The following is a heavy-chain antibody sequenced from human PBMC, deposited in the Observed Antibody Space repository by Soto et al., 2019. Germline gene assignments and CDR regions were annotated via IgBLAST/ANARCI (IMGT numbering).Heavy chain of an antibody. CDR1: GFTFSSYA. Sequence: EVQLLESGGDLVQPGGSLRLSCAASGFTFSSYAMSWVRQAPGKGLEWVSTLSAGGGYSYYAESVKGRFTLSRDNSRNTLSLQMDSLRAEDTAVYHCARQSGQRSDGSCHFDDWGQGTLVTVSS. V-gene: IGHV3-23*01. D-gene: IGHD2-15*01. CDR2: LSAGGGYS. CDR3: ARQSGQRSDGSCHFDD. J-gene: IGHJ4*02.